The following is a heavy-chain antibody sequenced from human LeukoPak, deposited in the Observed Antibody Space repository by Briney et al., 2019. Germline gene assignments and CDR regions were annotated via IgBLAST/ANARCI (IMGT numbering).Heavy chain of an antibody. CDR3: AKGGTESYHYYGMDV. V-gene: IGHV3-23*01. CDR1: GFTFSRYA. CDR2: SSGSGGIT. D-gene: IGHD1-26*01. J-gene: IGHJ6*02. Sequence: GSLRLSCDASGFTFSRYAMIWVRQAPGKGLEWVSGSSGSGGITSYADSVKGRFTISRDNSKNTLYLQMKSLRAEDTALYYCAKGGTESYHYYGMDVWGQGTTVTVSS.